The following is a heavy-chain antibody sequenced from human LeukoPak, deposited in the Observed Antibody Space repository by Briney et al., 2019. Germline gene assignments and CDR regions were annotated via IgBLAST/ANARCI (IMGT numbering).Heavy chain of an antibody. V-gene: IGHV1-2*02. Sequence: ASVKVSCKASGYTFTDYYMHWVRQAPGQGLEWMGWINPNSGGTNYAQKFQGRATMTRDTSISTAYMELSRLRSDDTAVYYCARREPVVAAFVDYWGQGTLVTVSS. CDR1: GYTFTDYY. CDR2: INPNSGGT. J-gene: IGHJ4*02. CDR3: ARREPVVAAFVDY. D-gene: IGHD2-15*01.